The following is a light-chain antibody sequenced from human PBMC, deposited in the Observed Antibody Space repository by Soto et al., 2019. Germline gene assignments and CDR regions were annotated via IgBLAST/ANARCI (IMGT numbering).Light chain of an antibody. J-gene: IGKJ1*01. Sequence: DIQMTQSPSTLSASVVDRVTITCRASQGIVRWLAWYQQKPGKAPKLLIYDASSLESGVPSRFSGSGAGTEFTLTISSLQPDDFATYYCQHYYGFSRTFGQGTKVDIK. CDR1: QGIVRW. V-gene: IGKV1-5*01. CDR2: DAS. CDR3: QHYYGFSRT.